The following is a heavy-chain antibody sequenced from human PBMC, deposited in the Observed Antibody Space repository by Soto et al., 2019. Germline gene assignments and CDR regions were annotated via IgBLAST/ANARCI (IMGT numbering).Heavy chain of an antibody. CDR2: ISGSDGYT. V-gene: IGHV3-23*01. Sequence: GGSLRLSCAASGFTFSSYAMSWVRQAPGKGLEWVSTISGSDGYTYYADSVKGRFTISRDNSKNTPYLQMNSLRAEDTAIYYCAKVRYSSSSTKYYFDYWGQGTLVTVSS. CDR3: AKVRYSSSSTKYYFDY. CDR1: GFTFSSYA. D-gene: IGHD6-6*01. J-gene: IGHJ4*02.